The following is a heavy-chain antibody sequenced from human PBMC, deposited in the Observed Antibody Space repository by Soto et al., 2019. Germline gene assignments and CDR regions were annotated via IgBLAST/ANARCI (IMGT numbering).Heavy chain of an antibody. CDR2: ISASGDNT. J-gene: IGHJ6*03. Sequence: GGSLRLSCAASGFTFASYAMAWVRQAPGKGLEWVSGISASGDNTYYAESVKGRFTMSRDNSKNTLYLQMNSLRAEDTAVYYCARVRYDFWSGPAEYYYYNDMDVWGKGTTVTVSS. CDR1: GFTFASYA. CDR3: ARVRYDFWSGPAEYYYYNDMDV. D-gene: IGHD3-3*01. V-gene: IGHV3-23*01.